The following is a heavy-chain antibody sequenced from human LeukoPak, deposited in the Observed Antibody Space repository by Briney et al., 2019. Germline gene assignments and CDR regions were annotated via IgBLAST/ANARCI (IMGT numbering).Heavy chain of an antibody. CDR2: INPSDGST. CDR1: GYTFTTYY. V-gene: IGHV1-46*01. Sequence: ASVKVSCKASGYTFTTYYMHWVRQAPGQGLEWMGIINPSDGSTTYPQKFQGRVTITADESTSTAYMELSSLRSEDTAVYYCARDHQDYGGNPWASWGQGTLVTVSS. D-gene: IGHD4-23*01. CDR3: ARDHQDYGGNPWAS. J-gene: IGHJ4*02.